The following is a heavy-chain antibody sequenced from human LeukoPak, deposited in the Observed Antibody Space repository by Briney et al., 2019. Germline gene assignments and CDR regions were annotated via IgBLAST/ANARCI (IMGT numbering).Heavy chain of an antibody. J-gene: IGHJ4*02. CDR2: ISAYNGNT. D-gene: IGHD3-3*01. CDR3: ARASSYYDFWSGSKHYFDY. CDR1: GYTFTSYG. Sequence: ASVKVSCKASGYTFTSYGISWVRQAPGQGLEWMGWISAYNGNTNYAQKLQGRVTMTTDTSTSTAYMELRSLRSDDTAVYYCARASSYYDFWSGSKHYFDYWGQGTLVTVSS. V-gene: IGHV1-18*01.